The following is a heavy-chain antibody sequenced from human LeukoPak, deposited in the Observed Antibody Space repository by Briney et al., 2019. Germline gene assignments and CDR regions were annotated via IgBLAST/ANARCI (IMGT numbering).Heavy chain of an antibody. CDR3: ARGFPSSSRWFDP. J-gene: IGHJ5*02. V-gene: IGHV4-39*07. Sequence: SETLSLTCTVSGGSISSSSYYWGWIRQPPGKGLEWIGEINHSGSTNYNPSLKSRVTISVDTSNNQFSLKLHSVTAADTAVYYCARGFPSSSRWFDPWGQGTLVTVSS. CDR2: INHSGST. CDR1: GGSISSSSYY. D-gene: IGHD6-6*01.